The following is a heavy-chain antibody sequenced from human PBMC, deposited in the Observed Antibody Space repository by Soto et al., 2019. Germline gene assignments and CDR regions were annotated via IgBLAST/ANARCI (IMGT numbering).Heavy chain of an antibody. CDR3: AKGAVYSSSWLYYFDY. CDR2: ISYDGSNK. Sequence: GGSLSLSCAASGFTFSSYGMHWVRQAPGKGLEWVAVISYDGSNKYYADSVKGRFTISRDNSKNTLYLQMNSLRAEDTAVYYCAKGAVYSSSWLYYFDYWGQGTLVTVSS. J-gene: IGHJ4*02. V-gene: IGHV3-30*18. D-gene: IGHD6-13*01. CDR1: GFTFSSYG.